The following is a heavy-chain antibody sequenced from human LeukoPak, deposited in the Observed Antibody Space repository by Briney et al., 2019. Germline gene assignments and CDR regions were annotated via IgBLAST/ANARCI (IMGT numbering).Heavy chain of an antibody. J-gene: IGHJ6*02. Sequence: PSETLSLTCAVYGQSFSDYYWSWIRQPPGKGLEWIGEINHSGGTNYNPSLKSRVTVSVDTSKNQFPLKLNSVTAADTAVYYCARHDPVALFQRGMDVWGQGTTVTVSS. CDR2: INHSGGT. CDR1: GQSFSDYY. V-gene: IGHV4-34*01. D-gene: IGHD2-15*01. CDR3: ARHDPVALFQRGMDV.